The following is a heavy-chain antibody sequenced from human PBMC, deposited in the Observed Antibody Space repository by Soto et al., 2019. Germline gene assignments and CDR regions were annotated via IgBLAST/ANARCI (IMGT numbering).Heavy chain of an antibody. Sequence: EVQLLESGGGLVQPGGSLRLSCAASGFTFNNYAMTWVRQAPGKGLEWVSATSGGGDTTSYADSVKGRFTVSRDGSKTTLYLQMSRLRAEDTALYYCAKGRGGSGSLTPRVDFWGQGTLVTVSS. CDR3: AKGRGGSGSLTPRVDF. J-gene: IGHJ4*02. CDR2: TSGGGDTT. CDR1: GFTFNNYA. V-gene: IGHV3-23*01. D-gene: IGHD3-10*01.